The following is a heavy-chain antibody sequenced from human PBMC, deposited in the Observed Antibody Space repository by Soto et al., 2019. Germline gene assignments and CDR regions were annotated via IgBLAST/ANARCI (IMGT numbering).Heavy chain of an antibody. CDR1: GYTFSNYD. D-gene: IGHD3-10*01. Sequence: ASVKVSCKASGYTFSNYDMNWVRQATGQGPEWIGWMNPNTGDTGYAQKFQGRVTMTRDISTTTAYMELSSLRSEDTAVYYCAKVSRKGSAIDFDYWGQGTLVTVSS. V-gene: IGHV1-8*01. J-gene: IGHJ4*02. CDR3: AKVSRKGSAIDFDY. CDR2: MNPNTGDT.